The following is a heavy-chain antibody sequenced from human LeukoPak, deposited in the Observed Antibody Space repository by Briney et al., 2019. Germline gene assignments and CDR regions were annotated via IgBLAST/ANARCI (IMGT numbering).Heavy chain of an antibody. CDR2: ISPSGSI. D-gene: IGHD3/OR15-3a*01. CDR1: GGSFSGYF. Sequence: SETLSPTSVVDGGSFSGYFWSWIRQPPRKGLEWIGEISPSGSINYKPSLKSRVTMSVDTSTNQFSLRLSSVTAADTAVYYCSSGGLGNRLGYWGQGTLVTVSS. CDR3: SSGGLGNRLGY. J-gene: IGHJ4*02. V-gene: IGHV4-34*01.